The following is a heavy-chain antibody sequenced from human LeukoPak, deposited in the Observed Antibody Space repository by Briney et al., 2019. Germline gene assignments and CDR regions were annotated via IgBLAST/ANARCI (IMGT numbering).Heavy chain of an antibody. Sequence: AASVTVSCMPSGGTLSSYAMILVRQAPGQRREGMGGIIAIFGTANYVQKIQGRVTNTADQSTSTAYMELSSLRSEDTAVYYCARDATGEDYYYDGMDVWGKGPTVTVS. CDR1: GGTLSSYA. CDR2: IIAIFGTA. CDR3: ARDATGEDYYYDGMDV. J-gene: IGHJ6*04. V-gene: IGHV1-69*13. D-gene: IGHD3-10*01.